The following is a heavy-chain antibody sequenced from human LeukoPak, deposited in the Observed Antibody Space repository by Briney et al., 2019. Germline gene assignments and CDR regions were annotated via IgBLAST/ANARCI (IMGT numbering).Heavy chain of an antibody. V-gene: IGHV1-2*02. Sequence: ASVKVSCKASGYTFSGYYMHWVRQAPGQGLEWMGWINPNSGGTNYAQKFQGRVTMTRDTSISTAYLELSRLRSDDTAVYYCARGYPLSTTAAGTYFQHWGQGTLVTVSS. CDR1: GYTFSGYY. CDR3: ARGYPLSTTAAGTYFQH. D-gene: IGHD6-13*01. CDR2: INPNSGGT. J-gene: IGHJ1*01.